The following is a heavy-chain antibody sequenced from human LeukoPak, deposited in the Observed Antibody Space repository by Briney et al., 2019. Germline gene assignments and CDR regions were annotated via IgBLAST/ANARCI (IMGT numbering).Heavy chain of an antibody. D-gene: IGHD6-6*01. J-gene: IGHJ6*01. CDR3: AKNRITTSSLYGLDV. Sequence: PGGSLTLSCSVSGFTFNSHAVSWLGQPPGRALEWGSELCGSGGSTFYADSVKGRFIISRDNSKNTVFLQMNSLRVEDTGLYHCAKNRITTSSLYGLDVWGQGTTVTVSS. CDR1: GFTFNSHA. V-gene: IGHV3-23*01. CDR2: LCGSGGST.